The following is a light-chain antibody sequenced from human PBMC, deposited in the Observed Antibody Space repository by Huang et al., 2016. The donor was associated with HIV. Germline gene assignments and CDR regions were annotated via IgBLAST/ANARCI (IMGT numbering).Light chain of an antibody. Sequence: DIVVTQSPGSLALSLGERAAINSTSSQMVFIRSNNKNYLRWYQRKPGQSPQLLIYWASTREFGVPDRFRGTGSGTDFTLTITSLQAEDVAVYYCHQYYSSPQTFGQGTKVEV. CDR1: QMVFIRSNNKNY. J-gene: IGKJ1*01. CDR2: WAS. V-gene: IGKV4-1*01. CDR3: HQYYSSPQT.